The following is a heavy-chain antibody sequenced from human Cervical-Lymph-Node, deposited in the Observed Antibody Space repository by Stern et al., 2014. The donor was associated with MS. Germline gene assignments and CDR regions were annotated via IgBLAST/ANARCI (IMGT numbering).Heavy chain of an antibody. Sequence: QVQLQESCPGPVKPSQTLSLTCTVSGASIRSGGYHLSLSRQHPGQGLEWIGYIFDCANTYYNPSLTSRVTISRDTSKNQFSLNLRSVTAADTAVYCCARYGSSAGDYWGQGTLVTFSS. CDR3: ARYGSSAGDY. V-gene: IGHV4-31*03. D-gene: IGHD6-19*01. J-gene: IGHJ4*02. CDR1: GASIRSGGYH. CDR2: IFDCANT.